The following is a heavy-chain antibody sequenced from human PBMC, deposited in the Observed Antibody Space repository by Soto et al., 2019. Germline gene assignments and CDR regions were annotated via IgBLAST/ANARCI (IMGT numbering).Heavy chain of an antibody. V-gene: IGHV4-59*01. CDR3: ERLRSI. CDR1: GGSISNYY. Sequence: SKNLSLTCTVSGGSISNYYWSWIRQPPGKRLEWIGYIYYSGSTNYNPSLKSRVTISVDTSKNQFSLNLSSVTAADTAVYYCERLRSICGHGTLVPVSS. J-gene: IGHJ4*01. CDR2: IYYSGST.